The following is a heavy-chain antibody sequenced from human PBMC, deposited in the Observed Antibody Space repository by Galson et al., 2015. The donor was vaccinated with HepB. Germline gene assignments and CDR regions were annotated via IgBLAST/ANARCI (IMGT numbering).Heavy chain of an antibody. CDR3: VRDIDFRFDY. D-gene: IGHD2/OR15-2a*01. Sequence: SVKVSCKASGYTFTGYYIHWVRQAPGRGPEWLGWIHVADGHTNYGQRFQGRVTITTDTSTATAYMELRNLKPDDTALYYCVRDIDFRFDYWGQGTLVTVSS. J-gene: IGHJ4*02. CDR1: GYTFTGYY. CDR2: IHVADGHT. V-gene: IGHV1-18*04.